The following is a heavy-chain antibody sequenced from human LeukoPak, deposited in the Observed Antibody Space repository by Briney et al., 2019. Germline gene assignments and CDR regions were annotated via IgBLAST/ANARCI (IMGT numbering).Heavy chain of an antibody. Sequence: ASVKVSCMASGYTFTGYYMFWVRQAPGQGLEWMGWINPNSGGTNYAQKFQGRVTMTRDTSISTAYMELSRLRSDDTAVYYCARDSRFGEYHFDYWGQGTLVTVSS. CDR2: INPNSGGT. J-gene: IGHJ4*02. CDR1: GYTFTGYY. CDR3: ARDSRFGEYHFDY. D-gene: IGHD3-10*01. V-gene: IGHV1-2*02.